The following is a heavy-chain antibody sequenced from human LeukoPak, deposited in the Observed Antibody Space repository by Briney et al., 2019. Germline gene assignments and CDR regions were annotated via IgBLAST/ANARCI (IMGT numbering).Heavy chain of an antibody. J-gene: IGHJ4*02. CDR3: AGGRYGSGSQMGY. CDR1: GGSISSHY. D-gene: IGHD3-10*01. Sequence: SEPLSLTCTVSGGSISSHYWSWIRPPPGKGLEWIGYIYYSGSTNYNPSLKSRVTISVDTSKNQFSLKLSSVTAADTAVYYCAGGRYGSGSQMGYWGQGTLVTVSS. CDR2: IYYSGST. V-gene: IGHV4-59*11.